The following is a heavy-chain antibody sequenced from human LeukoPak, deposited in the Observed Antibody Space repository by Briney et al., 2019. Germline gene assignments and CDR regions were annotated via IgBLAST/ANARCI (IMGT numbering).Heavy chain of an antibody. V-gene: IGHV1-69*04. J-gene: IGHJ4*02. Sequence: ASVKVSCKASGGTFSSYAISWVRQAPGQGLEWMGRTIPILGIANYAQKFQGRVTITADKSTSTAYMELSSLRSEDTAVYYCARGPTAMVLSDYWGQGTLVTVSS. D-gene: IGHD5-18*01. CDR2: TIPILGIA. CDR3: ARGPTAMVLSDY. CDR1: GGTFSSYA.